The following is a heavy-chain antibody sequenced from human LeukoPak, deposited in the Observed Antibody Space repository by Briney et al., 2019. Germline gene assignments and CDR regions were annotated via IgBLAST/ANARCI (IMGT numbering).Heavy chain of an antibody. CDR3: TRDLGDTDSWYYFDY. CDR1: GFTFGGHT. Sequence: PGGSLRLSCTTSGFTFGGHTMHWVRQAPGKGLEWVGFIGASSHGGTTEYAASVKGRFTISRDDSKSIAHLQMNSLKTEDTAVYYCTRDLGDTDSWYYFDYWGQGTLVTVSS. V-gene: IGHV3-49*04. D-gene: IGHD6-13*01. CDR2: IGASSHGGTT. J-gene: IGHJ4*02.